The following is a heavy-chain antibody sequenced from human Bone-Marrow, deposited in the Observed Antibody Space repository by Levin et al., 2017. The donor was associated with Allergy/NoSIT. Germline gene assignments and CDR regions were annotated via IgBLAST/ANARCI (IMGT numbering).Heavy chain of an antibody. CDR1: GFTFSSYA. Sequence: GGSLRLSCAASGFTFSSYAMHWVRQAPGKGLEWVAVISYDGSNKYYADSVKGRFTISRDNSKNTLYLQMNSLRAEDTAVYYCARAPTPGSGPNISRGGGMDVWGQGTTVTVSS. D-gene: IGHD4-23*01. J-gene: IGHJ6*02. V-gene: IGHV3-30*04. CDR2: ISYDGSNK. CDR3: ARAPTPGSGPNISRGGGMDV.